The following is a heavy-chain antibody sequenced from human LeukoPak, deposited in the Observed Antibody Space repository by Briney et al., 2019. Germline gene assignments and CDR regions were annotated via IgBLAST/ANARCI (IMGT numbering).Heavy chain of an antibody. CDR3: ARVTYLRPYQLDY. J-gene: IGHJ4*02. CDR2: ISLDSGNT. Sequence: GASVKVSCKASGYTFANYGINWVRQAPGQGLKWMGWISLDSGNTGYAQRVQGRVTLTTDTSTSTAYMELRSLRSDDTGVYFCARVTYLRPYQLDYWGQGTLVSISS. CDR1: GYTFANYG. D-gene: IGHD2-2*01. V-gene: IGHV1-18*01.